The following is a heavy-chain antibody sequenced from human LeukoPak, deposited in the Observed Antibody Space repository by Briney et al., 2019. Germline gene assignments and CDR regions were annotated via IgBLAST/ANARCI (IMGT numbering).Heavy chain of an antibody. CDR2: TYYRSKWYN. Sequence: SQTLSLTCAISGDSVSSNSAAWNWIRQCPSRGLEWLGRTYYRSKWYNDYAVSVKSRITINPDTSKNQFSLQLNSVTPEDTAVYYCARDRLRFLEWLLYWDYFDYWGQGTLVTVSS. D-gene: IGHD3-3*01. J-gene: IGHJ4*02. CDR3: ARDRLRFLEWLLYWDYFDY. V-gene: IGHV6-1*01. CDR1: GDSVSSNSAA.